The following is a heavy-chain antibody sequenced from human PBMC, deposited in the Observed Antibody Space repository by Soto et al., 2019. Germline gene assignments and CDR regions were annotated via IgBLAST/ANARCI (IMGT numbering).Heavy chain of an antibody. CDR3: ARDSDDFWSGYLVL. CDR1: GFTFSSYA. Sequence: PGGSLRLSCAASGFTFSSYAMHWVRQAPGKGLEWVAVISYDGSNKYCADSVKGRFTISRDNSKNTLYLQMNSLRAEDTAVYYCARDSDDFWSGYLVLWGQGTLVTVSS. J-gene: IGHJ4*02. V-gene: IGHV3-30-3*01. CDR2: ISYDGSNK. D-gene: IGHD3-3*01.